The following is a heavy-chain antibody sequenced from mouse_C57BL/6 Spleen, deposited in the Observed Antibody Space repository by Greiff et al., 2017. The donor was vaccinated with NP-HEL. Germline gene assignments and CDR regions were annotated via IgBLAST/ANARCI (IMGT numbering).Heavy chain of an antibody. Sequence: VQLQQSGAELVRPGASVKLSCTASGFNIKDDYMHWVKQRPEQGLEWIGWIDPENGDTEYASKFQGTATITADTSSNTAYLQLSSLTSEDTAVYYCTRYYYGFDYWGQGTTLTVSS. J-gene: IGHJ2*01. CDR1: GFNIKDDY. CDR3: TRYYYGFDY. D-gene: IGHD1-1*01. V-gene: IGHV14-4*01. CDR2: IDPENGDT.